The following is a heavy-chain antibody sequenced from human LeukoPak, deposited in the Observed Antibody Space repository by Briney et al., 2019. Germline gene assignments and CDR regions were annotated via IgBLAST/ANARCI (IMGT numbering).Heavy chain of an antibody. CDR1: GYTFTSYY. Sequence: ASVKVSYKASGYTFTSYYMHWVRQAPGQGLEWMGIINPSGGSTSYAQKFQGRVTMTRDMSTSTVYMELSSLRSEDTAVYYCARDAEYYYDSSGYYYWGQGTLVTVSS. J-gene: IGHJ4*02. CDR3: ARDAEYYYDSSGYYY. D-gene: IGHD3-22*01. V-gene: IGHV1-46*01. CDR2: INPSGGST.